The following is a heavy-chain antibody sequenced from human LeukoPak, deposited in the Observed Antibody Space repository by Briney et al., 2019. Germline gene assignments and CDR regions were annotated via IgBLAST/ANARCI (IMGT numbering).Heavy chain of an antibody. CDR2: IYHSGST. CDR3: ARMSNYYYYYMDV. J-gene: IGHJ6*03. V-gene: IGHV4-38-2*02. Sequence: SSETLSLTCTVSGYSISSGYYWGWIRQPPGKGLEWIGSIYHSGSTYYNPSLKSRVTISVDTSKNQFSLKLSSVTAADTAVYYCARMSNYYYYYMDVWGKGTTVTVSS. CDR1: GYSISSGYY.